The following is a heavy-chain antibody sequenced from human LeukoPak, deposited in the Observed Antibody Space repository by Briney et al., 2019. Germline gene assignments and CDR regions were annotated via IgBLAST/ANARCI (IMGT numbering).Heavy chain of an antibody. CDR2: IYYSGST. CDR3: ARNDPIVLDV. Sequence: SETLSLTCTVSGGSISGSSSYWGWIRQSPGKGLEWIGSIYYSGSTSYNPSLKSRVTISVDTSKNQFSLKVSSVAAADTGVYYCARNDPIVLDVWGKGTTVTVSS. J-gene: IGHJ6*04. V-gene: IGHV4-39*01. CDR1: GGSISGSSSY. D-gene: IGHD3-16*02.